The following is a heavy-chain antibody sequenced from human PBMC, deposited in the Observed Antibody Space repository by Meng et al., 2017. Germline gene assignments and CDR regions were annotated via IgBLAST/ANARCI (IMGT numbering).Heavy chain of an antibody. D-gene: IGHD6-13*01. CDR2: IDPKSGDT. J-gene: IGHJ4*02. V-gene: IGHV1-2*06. CDR1: GYTFTSYA. Sequence: VPSVQSESEVKESGASVKVACKASGYTFTSYAMNWVRQSPGQGLEWMGRIDPKSGDTHYAQKFQGRVTMTGDTSIGTAYMELRGLRSDDTAVYFCARDEDISAAGKLFGDYWGQGTLVTVSS. CDR3: ARDEDISAAGKLFGDY.